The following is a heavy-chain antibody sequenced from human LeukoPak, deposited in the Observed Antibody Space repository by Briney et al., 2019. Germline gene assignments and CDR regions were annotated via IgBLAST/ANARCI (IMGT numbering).Heavy chain of an antibody. J-gene: IGHJ4*02. CDR2: IYYSGSA. D-gene: IGHD4-23*01. Sequence: PSETLSLTCTVSGGSISSFYWSWIRQPPGKGLEWIGYIYYSGSANYNPSLKSRVTISVDTSKNQFSLKLNSVTAADTAVYYCARQGDGGRAFDYWGQGTLLTVSS. V-gene: IGHV4-59*08. CDR3: ARQGDGGRAFDY. CDR1: GGSISSFY.